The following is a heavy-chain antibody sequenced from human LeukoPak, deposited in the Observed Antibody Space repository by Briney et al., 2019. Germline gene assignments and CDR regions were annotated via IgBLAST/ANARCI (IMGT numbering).Heavy chain of an antibody. V-gene: IGHV1-2*02. Sequence: ASVKVSCKASGYTFTGYYMHWVRQAPGQGLEWMGWINPNSGGTNYAQKFQGRVTMTRDTSISTAYMELSRLRSDDTAVYYRARDFGGSGSYARWFDPWGQGTLVTVSS. D-gene: IGHD3-10*01. J-gene: IGHJ5*02. CDR1: GYTFTGYY. CDR3: ARDFGGSGSYARWFDP. CDR2: INPNSGGT.